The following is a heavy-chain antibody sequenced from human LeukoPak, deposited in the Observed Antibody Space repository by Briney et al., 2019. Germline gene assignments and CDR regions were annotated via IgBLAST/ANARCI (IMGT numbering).Heavy chain of an antibody. CDR1: GFTFNNYA. Sequence: GGSLRLSCAAPGFTFNNYAMSWVRQAPGKGLEWVSAISGSGGNTYYADSVKGRFTISRDNSKNTLYLQMNSLRAEDTAVYYCAKEIMETTYFDYWGQGTLVTVSS. D-gene: IGHD3-16*01. V-gene: IGHV3-23*01. CDR3: AKEIMETTYFDY. J-gene: IGHJ4*02. CDR2: ISGSGGNT.